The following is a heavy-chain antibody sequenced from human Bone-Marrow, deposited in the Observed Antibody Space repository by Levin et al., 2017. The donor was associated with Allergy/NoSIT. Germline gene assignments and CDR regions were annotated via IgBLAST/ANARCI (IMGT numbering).Heavy chain of an antibody. D-gene: IGHD1-20*01. CDR1: GFTFSDYY. Sequence: GGSLRLSCAASGFTFSDYYMSWVRQAPGEGLEWVSVISATGDSAYYVDSVEGRFTISRDNSKNTLSLQMKSLRAEDTAVYYCAKHKLNGITGTSFDYWGRGILVTVSS. CDR3: AKHKLNGITGTSFDY. V-gene: IGHV3-23*01. J-gene: IGHJ4*02. CDR2: ISATGDSA.